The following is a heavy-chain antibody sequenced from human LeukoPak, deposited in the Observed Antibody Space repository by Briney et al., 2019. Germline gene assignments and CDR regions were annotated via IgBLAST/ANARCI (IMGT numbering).Heavy chain of an antibody. V-gene: IGHV4-39*07. J-gene: IGHJ4*02. CDR1: GGSISSRSNY. CDR2: ISYSGST. D-gene: IGHD3-22*01. Sequence: SETLSLTCTVSGGSISSRSNYWGWIRQPPGKGLEWIGSISYSGSTYYNPSLKSRVTISVDTSKSQFSLKLSSVTAADTAVYYCARDGYYEPFDYWGQGTLVTVSS. CDR3: ARDGYYEPFDY.